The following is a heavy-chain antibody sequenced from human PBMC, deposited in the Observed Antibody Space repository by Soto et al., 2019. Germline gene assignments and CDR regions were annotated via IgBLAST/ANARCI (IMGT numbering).Heavy chain of an antibody. Sequence: EVQLVESGGGLVKPGGSLRLSCAASGFTFSNAWMNWVRQAPGKGLEWVGRIKSKTDGGTTDYAAPVKGRFTISRDDSKNTLYLQMNSLKTEDTAVYYCTTDPTHSGGYAREYYYYGMDVWGQGTTVTVSS. CDR3: TTDPTHSGGYAREYYYYGMDV. V-gene: IGHV3-15*07. D-gene: IGHD3-22*01. CDR2: IKSKTDGGTT. CDR1: GFTFSNAW. J-gene: IGHJ6*02.